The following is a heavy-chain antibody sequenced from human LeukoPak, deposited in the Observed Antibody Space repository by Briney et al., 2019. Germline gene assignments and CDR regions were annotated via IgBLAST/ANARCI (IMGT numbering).Heavy chain of an antibody. Sequence: SETLSLTCTVSGGSISSGGYYWSWIRQHPGKGLEWIGYIYYSGSTYYNPSLKSRVTISVDTSKHQFSLKLSSVPAADPAVYYCARTVERYYYDSSGLYYFDYWGQGTLVTVSS. V-gene: IGHV4-31*03. CDR3: ARTVERYYYDSSGLYYFDY. CDR2: IYYSGST. CDR1: GGSISSGGYY. J-gene: IGHJ4*02. D-gene: IGHD3-22*01.